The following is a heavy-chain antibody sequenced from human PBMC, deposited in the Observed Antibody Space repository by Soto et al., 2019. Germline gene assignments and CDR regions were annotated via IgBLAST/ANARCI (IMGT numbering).Heavy chain of an antibody. J-gene: IGHJ2*01. Sequence: QVQLVQSGAEVKEPGSSVKVSCKVSGDTFNKYTINWVRQAPGQGLEWMAGIIPIYGTANYALKFHDRIKVTADESTTTAYMELNSLTSEDTAIYNCARDRDGYNYWYFDLWGRGTLITVSS. CDR1: GDTFNKYT. CDR2: IIPIYGTA. V-gene: IGHV1-69*01. D-gene: IGHD5-12*01. CDR3: ARDRDGYNYWYFDL.